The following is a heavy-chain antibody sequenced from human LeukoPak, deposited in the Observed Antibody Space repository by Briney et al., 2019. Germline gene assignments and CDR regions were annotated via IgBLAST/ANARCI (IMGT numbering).Heavy chain of an antibody. J-gene: IGHJ4*02. D-gene: IGHD6-13*01. Sequence: GESLKISCKGSGYTFTRYWIGWVRQMPGKGLEWMGHIYPTDSDVKYSPSFQGQVTISADKSISTAYLQWSSLKASDTAMYYCARLVRNIAAGVYQFDYWGQGTLVTVSS. CDR2: IYPTDSDV. V-gene: IGHV5-51*01. CDR3: ARLVRNIAAGVYQFDY. CDR1: GYTFTRYW.